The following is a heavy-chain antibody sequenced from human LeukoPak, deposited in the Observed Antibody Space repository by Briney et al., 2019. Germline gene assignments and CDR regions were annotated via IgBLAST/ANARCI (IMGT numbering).Heavy chain of an antibody. D-gene: IGHD3-22*01. CDR2: IHTGGST. CDR1: GGSISSYY. CDR3: ARVRGVYYYDSSGEYFDY. Sequence: SETLSLTCTVSGGSISSYYWSWIRQPAGKGLEWMGRIHTGGSTNYNPSLKSRVTMSVDTSKNQFSLKLSSVTAADTAVYYCARVRGVYYYDSSGEYFDYWGQGTLVTVSS. J-gene: IGHJ4*02. V-gene: IGHV4-4*07.